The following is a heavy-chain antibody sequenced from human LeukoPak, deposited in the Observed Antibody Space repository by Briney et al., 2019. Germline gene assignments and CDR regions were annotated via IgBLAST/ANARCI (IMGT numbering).Heavy chain of an antibody. CDR1: GFTFSSYG. V-gene: IGHV3-23*01. D-gene: IGHD4-17*01. J-gene: IGHJ4*02. CDR3: ARRSVTTFDY. Sequence: GGSLRLSCAASGFTFSSYGMSWVRQAPGKGLEWVSAIVGSGGSTYSADSVKGRFTISRDNSKNTLYLQMSSLRADDTAVYYCARRSVTTFDYWGQGTLVTVSS. CDR2: IVGSGGST.